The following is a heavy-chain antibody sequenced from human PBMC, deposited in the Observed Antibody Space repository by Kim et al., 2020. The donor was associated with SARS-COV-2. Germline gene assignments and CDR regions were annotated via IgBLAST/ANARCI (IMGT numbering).Heavy chain of an antibody. V-gene: IGHV3-33*05. D-gene: IGHD2-2*01. CDR3: ARDAVDCSSTSGYSAWTYYYYGMDV. CDR1: GFTFSSYG. J-gene: IGHJ6*02. Sequence: GGSLRLSCAASGFTFSSYGMHWVRQAPGKGLEWVAVISYDGSNKYYADSVKGRFTISRDNSKNTLYLQMNSLRAEDTAVYYCARDAVDCSSTSGYSAWTYYYYGMDVWGQGTTVTVSS. CDR2: ISYDGSNK.